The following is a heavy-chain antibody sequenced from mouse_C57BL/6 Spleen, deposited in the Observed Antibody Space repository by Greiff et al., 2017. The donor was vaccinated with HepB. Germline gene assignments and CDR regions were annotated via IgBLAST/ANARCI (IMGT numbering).Heavy chain of an antibody. CDR1: GYAFTNYL. CDR2: INPGSGGT. J-gene: IGHJ4*01. D-gene: IGHD1-1*01. Sequence: QVQLQQSGAELVRPGTSVKVSCKASGYAFTNYLIEWVKQRPGQGLEWIGVINPGSGGTNYNEKFKGKATLTADKSSSTAYMQLGSLTSEDSAVYFCARSDYGSSYAMDYWGQGTSVTVSS. V-gene: IGHV1-54*01. CDR3: ARSDYGSSYAMDY.